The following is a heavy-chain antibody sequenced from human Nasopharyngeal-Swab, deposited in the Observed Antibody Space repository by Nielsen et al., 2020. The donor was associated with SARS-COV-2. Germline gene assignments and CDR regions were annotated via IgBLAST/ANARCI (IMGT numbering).Heavy chain of an antibody. V-gene: IGHV6-1*01. J-gene: IGHJ4*02. CDR2: TLYRSKWYN. D-gene: IGHD3-3*01. Sequence: QTPSLTLSIPWDRVSSHCAGRNWTRPSPSRGLEWLRRTLYRSKWYNDYAESVKSRIAVNPDTSKNQFTLQLNSVTPEDTAVYYCARGRDFSFDSWVQGTLVTASS. CDR1: WDRVSSHCAG. CDR3: ARGRDFSFDS.